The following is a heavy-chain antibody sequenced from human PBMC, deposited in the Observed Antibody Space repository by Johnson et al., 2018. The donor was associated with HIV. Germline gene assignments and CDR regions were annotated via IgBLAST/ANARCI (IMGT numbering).Heavy chain of an antibody. J-gene: IGHJ3*02. Sequence: VQLVESGGGVVQPGRSLRLSCAASGFTFSSYAMSWVRQAPGKGLEWVSAISGSGGSTYYAGSVKGRFTISRDNSKNTLYLQMNNLRPEDTAVYYCARDRRWLQFPYYAFDIWGQGTMVTVSS. CDR1: GFTFSSYA. D-gene: IGHD5-24*01. V-gene: IGHV3-23*04. CDR2: ISGSGGST. CDR3: ARDRRWLQFPYYAFDI.